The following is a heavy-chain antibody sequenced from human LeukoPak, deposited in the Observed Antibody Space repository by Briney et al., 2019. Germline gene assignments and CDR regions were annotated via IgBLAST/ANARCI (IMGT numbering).Heavy chain of an antibody. CDR1: GGSISSGGYY. V-gene: IGHV4-30-2*01. CDR3: ARGYCSGGSCYSYYYYYMDV. CDR2: IYHSGST. D-gene: IGHD2-15*01. J-gene: IGHJ6*03. Sequence: PSETLSLTCTVSGGSISSGGYYWSRIRQPPGKGLEWIGYIYHSGSTYYNPSLKSRVTISVDRSKNQFSLKLSSVTAADTAVYYCARGYCSGGSCYSYYYYYMDVWGKGTTVTVSS.